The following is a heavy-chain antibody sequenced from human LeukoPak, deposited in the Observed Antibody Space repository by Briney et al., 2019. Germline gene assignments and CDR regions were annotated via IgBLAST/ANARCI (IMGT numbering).Heavy chain of an antibody. CDR1: GFTFSRYE. V-gene: IGHV3-48*03. CDR3: ARDPTARQTWDYFTLDY. D-gene: IGHD1-7*01. J-gene: IGHJ4*02. Sequence: GGSLRLSCEASGFTFSRYEMNWVRQAPGKGPEWVAWISSSTGTVYYADSVKGRFTISRDNAKNSVYLQMNSLRAEDTAVYYCARDPTARQTWDYFTLDYWGQGALVTVSS. CDR2: ISSSTGTV.